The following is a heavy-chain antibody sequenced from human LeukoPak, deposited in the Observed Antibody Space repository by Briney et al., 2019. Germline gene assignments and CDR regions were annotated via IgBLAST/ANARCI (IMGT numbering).Heavy chain of an antibody. CDR1: GFTFSAYW. V-gene: IGHV3-21*01. CDR3: ARDIRVGAAAGKAY. CDR2: ISSSSSYI. D-gene: IGHD6-13*01. J-gene: IGHJ4*02. Sequence: KAGGSLRLSCAASGFTFSAYWMPWVRQAPGKGLEWVSSISSSSSYIYYADSVKGRFTISRDNAKNSLYLQMNSLRAEDTAVYYCARDIRVGAAAGKAYWGQGTLVTVSS.